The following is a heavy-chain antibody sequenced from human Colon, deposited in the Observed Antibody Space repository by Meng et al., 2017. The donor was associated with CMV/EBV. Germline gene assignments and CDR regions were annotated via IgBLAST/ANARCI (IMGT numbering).Heavy chain of an antibody. V-gene: IGHV2-5*01. CDR1: FSLNPFPLS. CDR2: VYWNDDK. CDR3: AHGGSGYDFGAGGFDY. D-gene: IGHD5-12*01. Sequence: FSLNPFPLSVGSIRQPPGQALECLALVYWNDDKRYNPSLKNRLTVTKDTSKNQVVLRVTNMDPADSGTYFCAHGGSGYDFGAGGFDYWGQGTLVTVSS. J-gene: IGHJ4*02.